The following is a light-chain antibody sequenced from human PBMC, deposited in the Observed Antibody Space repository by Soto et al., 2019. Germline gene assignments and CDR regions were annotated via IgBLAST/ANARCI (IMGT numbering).Light chain of an antibody. CDR3: QQYGISLIT. CDR2: GAS. Sequence: EIGLTLSAGTVSLSTGERATLSCRASQSVSSNLAWYQQKPGQAPRLLISGASSRASGVPDRFTGGGSGTDFTLTIRRLEAEDFALYYCQQYGISLITFCHVTRL. CDR1: QSVSSN. J-gene: IGKJ5*01. V-gene: IGKV3-20*01.